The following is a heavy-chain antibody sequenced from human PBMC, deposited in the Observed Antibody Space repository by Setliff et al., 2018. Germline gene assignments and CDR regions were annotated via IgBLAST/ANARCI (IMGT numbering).Heavy chain of an antibody. D-gene: IGHD3-10*01. CDR3: TTGVMVRGASGWYYMDV. CDR1: GFTFSNAW. CDR2: IKSKTDGGTT. J-gene: IGHJ6*03. Sequence: PGGSLRLSCAASGFTFSNAWMSWVRLAPGKGLEWVGRIKSKTDGGTTDYAAHVKGRYTIARDDSKNTLYLQMNSLKTEETAVYYCTTGVMVRGASGWYYMDVWGKGTTVTVSS. V-gene: IGHV3-15*01.